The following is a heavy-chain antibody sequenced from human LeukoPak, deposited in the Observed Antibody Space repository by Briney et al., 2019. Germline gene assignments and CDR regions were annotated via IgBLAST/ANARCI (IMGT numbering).Heavy chain of an antibody. V-gene: IGHV4-59*01. CDR1: GGSISSYY. J-gene: IGHJ4*02. CDR2: IYYSGST. CDR3: AAQPDF. D-gene: IGHD5-18*01. Sequence: SATLSLTFTVSGGSISSYYWSWIRQPPGKGLEWIGYIYYSGSTNYNPSLKSRVTMSVDTSKNQFSLKLTSVTAADTAVYYCAAQPDFWGQGTLVTVSS.